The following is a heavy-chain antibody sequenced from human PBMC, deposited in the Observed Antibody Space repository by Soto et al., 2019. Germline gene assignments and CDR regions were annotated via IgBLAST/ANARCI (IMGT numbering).Heavy chain of an antibody. V-gene: IGHV3-33*01. CDR2: IWANGINK. CDR3: VRERRPFDAFDI. D-gene: IGHD6-6*01. J-gene: IGHJ3*02. Sequence: GGSLRLSCAACGFPFTTYGMHWVGQAPDKGLEWLAVIWANGINKYYADSVRRRFTISRDNSKNTLDLQMNNLRAEDTALYYCVRERRPFDAFDIRGHGTMVPVSS. CDR1: GFPFTTYG.